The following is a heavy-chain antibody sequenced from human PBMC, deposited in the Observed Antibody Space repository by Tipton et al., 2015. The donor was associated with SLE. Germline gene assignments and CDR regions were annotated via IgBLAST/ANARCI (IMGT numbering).Heavy chain of an antibody. Sequence: TLSLTCTVSGGSIGSFYWSWIRQPPGKGLEWIGNIDYTANPNYSPSLKSRVTISIDTSTNHFSLKLRSVTAADTAVYYCAREGLHYDILTGLLGRGYYFDHWGQGALVTVSS. CDR3: AREGLHYDILTGLLGRGYYFDH. J-gene: IGHJ4*02. CDR2: IDYTANP. V-gene: IGHV4-59*01. CDR1: GGSIGSFY. D-gene: IGHD3-9*01.